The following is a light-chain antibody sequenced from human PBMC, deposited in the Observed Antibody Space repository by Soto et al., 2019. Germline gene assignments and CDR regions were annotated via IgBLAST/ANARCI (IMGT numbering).Light chain of an antibody. J-gene: IGLJ2*01. CDR3: SSYTSSSTSA. Sequence: QSALTQPASVSGSPGQSISISCTGTSRDVGGYNYVSWYQQHPGKGPRLLIYDVSHRPSGVSSRFSGSKSGNTASLTISGLQAEDEAHYYCSSYTSSSTSAFGGGTKLTVL. V-gene: IGLV2-14*01. CDR2: DVS. CDR1: SRDVGGYNY.